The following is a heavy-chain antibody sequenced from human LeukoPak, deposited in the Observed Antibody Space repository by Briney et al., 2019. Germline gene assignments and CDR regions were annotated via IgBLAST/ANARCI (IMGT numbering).Heavy chain of an antibody. J-gene: IGHJ6*02. CDR2: IIPILGIA. CDR1: GGTFSSYA. Sequence: SVKVSCKASGGTFSSYAISWVRQAPGQGLEWMGRIIPILGIANYAQKFQGRVTITADKSTSTAYVELSSLRSEDTAVYYCARVGLVRGVFYYYGMDVWGQGTTVTVSS. CDR3: ARVGLVRGVFYYYGMDV. V-gene: IGHV1-69*04. D-gene: IGHD3-10*01.